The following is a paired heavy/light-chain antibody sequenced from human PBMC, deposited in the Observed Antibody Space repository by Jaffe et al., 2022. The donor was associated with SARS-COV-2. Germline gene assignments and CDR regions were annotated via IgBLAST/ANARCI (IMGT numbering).Light chain of an antibody. CDR3: QTWGTGIQV. V-gene: IGLV4-69*01. CDR1: SGYSSYA. CDR2: LNSDGSH. Sequence: QLVLTQSPSASASLGASVKLTCTLSSGYSSYAIAWHQQQSEKGPRYLMNLNSDGSHNKGDGIPDRFSGSSSGAERYLTISSLQSEDEADYYCQTWGTGIQVFGGGTKLTVL. J-gene: IGLJ3*02.
Heavy chain of an antibody. CDR3: AKVGSYDTSGTTVGYFDL. V-gene: IGHV3-9*01. Sequence: EVQLVESGGGLVQPGRSLRLSCAASGFTLDDYAMHWVRQAPGKGLEWVSGISWNSGSLGYAGSVRGRFTISRDNAKNSLYLQMNSLRAEDTALYYCAKVGSYDTSGTTVGYFDLWGRGTLVTVSS. CDR1: GFTLDDYA. CDR2: ISWNSGSL. J-gene: IGHJ2*01. D-gene: IGHD3-22*01.